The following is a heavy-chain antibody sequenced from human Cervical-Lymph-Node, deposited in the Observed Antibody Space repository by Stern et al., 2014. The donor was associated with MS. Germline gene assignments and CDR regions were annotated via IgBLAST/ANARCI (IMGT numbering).Heavy chain of an antibody. Sequence: QVQLVQSGAEVKQPGASMKVTCKASENTFTGYYIHWVRQAPGQELEWVGCINPNSDATSETQRFQDSVSLTSAASNTLAYIELDRLTSDDTAVYYCARISLGSGIDYWGQGSLVTVSS. D-gene: IGHD3-16*01. V-gene: IGHV1-2*02. J-gene: IGHJ4*02. CDR3: ARISLGSGIDY. CDR2: INPNSDAT. CDR1: ENTFTGYY.